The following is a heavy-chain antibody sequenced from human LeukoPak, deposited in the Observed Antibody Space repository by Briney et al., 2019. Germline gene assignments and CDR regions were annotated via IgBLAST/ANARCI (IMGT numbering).Heavy chain of an antibody. CDR3: AKELKVAYYGSGSYYIVDY. V-gene: IGHV3-23*01. J-gene: IGHJ4*02. Sequence: GGSLRLSCAASGFTFSSYAMSWVRQAPGKGLERVSAISGSGGSTYYADSVKGRFTISRDNSKNTLYLQMNSLRAEDTAVYYCAKELKVAYYGSGSYYIVDYWGQGTLVTVSS. D-gene: IGHD3-10*01. CDR1: GFTFSSYA. CDR2: ISGSGGST.